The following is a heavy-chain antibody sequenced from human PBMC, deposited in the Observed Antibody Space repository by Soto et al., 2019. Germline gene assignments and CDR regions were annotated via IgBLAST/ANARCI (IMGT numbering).Heavy chain of an antibody. J-gene: IGHJ3*01. D-gene: IGHD2-21*02. CDR1: GYSFPTYW. V-gene: IGHV5-51*01. CDR3: ATPGGRDFNAFDV. CDR2: IYPGDSDS. Sequence: PGESLKISCKGSGYSFPTYWLAWVRQTPGRGLEYMGIIYPGDSDSRYSPAFQGQVTISADNSISTAYLQRSSLKASDTAIYYCATPGGRDFNAFDVWGQGTMVTVSS.